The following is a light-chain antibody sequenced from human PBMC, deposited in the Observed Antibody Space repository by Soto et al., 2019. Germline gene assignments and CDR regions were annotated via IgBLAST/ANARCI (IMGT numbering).Light chain of an antibody. Sequence: QSALTQPASVSGSPGQSITISCTGTSSDVGGYNYVSWYQQHPGRAPKLMIYEVINRPSGVSSRFSGSKSGNTASLTISGLQADDEAHYYCSSDLSTSTFYVFGSGTKVTVL. CDR1: SSDVGGYNY. CDR3: SSDLSTSTFYV. V-gene: IGLV2-14*01. J-gene: IGLJ1*01. CDR2: EVI.